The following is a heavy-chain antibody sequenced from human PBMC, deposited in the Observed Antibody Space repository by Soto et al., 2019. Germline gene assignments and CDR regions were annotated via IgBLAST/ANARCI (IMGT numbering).Heavy chain of an antibody. V-gene: IGHV1-69*02. CDR1: GGTFSSYT. CDR2: IIPILGIA. J-gene: IGHJ6*03. CDR3: ASEGTAYDYIWGSSGSLTNYMDV. D-gene: IGHD3-16*01. Sequence: ASVKVSCKASGGTFSSYTISWVRQAPGQGLEWMGRIIPILGIANYAQKFQGRVTITADKSTSTAYMELSSLRSEDTAVYYCASEGTAYDYIWGSSGSLTNYMDVWGKGTTVTVSS.